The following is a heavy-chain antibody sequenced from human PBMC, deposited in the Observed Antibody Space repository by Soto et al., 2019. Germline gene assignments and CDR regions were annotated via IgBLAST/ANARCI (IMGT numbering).Heavy chain of an antibody. J-gene: IGHJ4*02. CDR2: ISYDGSNK. CDR1: GFTFSSYA. CDR3: AREPDDAYYYDSSGLFDY. Sequence: QVQLVESGGGVVQPGRSLRLSCAASGFTFSSYAMHWVRQAPGKGLEWVAVISYDGSNKYYADSVKGRFTISRDNSKNTLYLQMNSLRAEDTAVYYCAREPDDAYYYDSSGLFDYWGQGTLVTVSS. V-gene: IGHV3-30-3*01. D-gene: IGHD3-22*01.